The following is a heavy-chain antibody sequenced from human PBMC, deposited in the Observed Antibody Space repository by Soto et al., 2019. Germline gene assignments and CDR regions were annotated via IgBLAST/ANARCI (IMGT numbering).Heavy chain of an antibody. J-gene: IGHJ4*02. D-gene: IGHD1-26*01. V-gene: IGHV3-30*18. CDR2: MSYDGSNE. Sequence: QVQLVESGGGVVQPGRSLRLSCAASGFTFSHYAMHWVRQAPGKGLEWVALMSYDGSNEYYADSVKGRFTISRDNSKNTLYLEMNSLRAENTAVYYCAKDGSHNFDYGVQGTLVTVSS. CDR1: GFTFSHYA. CDR3: AKDGSHNFDY.